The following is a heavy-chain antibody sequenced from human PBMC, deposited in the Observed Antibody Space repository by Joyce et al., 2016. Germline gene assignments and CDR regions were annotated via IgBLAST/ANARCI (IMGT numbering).Heavy chain of an antibody. CDR3: AKDKYTSGSYYHFDY. CDR2: ISSDGNIK. CDR1: GFTFTSYG. J-gene: IGHJ4*02. V-gene: IGHV3-30*18. D-gene: IGHD3-10*01. Sequence: GGGVAQPGRSLRLSCAASGFTFTSYGMHWVRQAPGKRLEWVALISSDGNIKYYADSVKGRFSISRDNSKNTLNLQMNSLRVEDTALYYCAKDKYTSGSYYHFDYWGQGTLVTVSS.